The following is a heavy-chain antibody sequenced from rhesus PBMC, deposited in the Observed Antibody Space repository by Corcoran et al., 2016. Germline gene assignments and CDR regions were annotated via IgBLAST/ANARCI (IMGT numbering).Heavy chain of an antibody. D-gene: IGHD4-23*01. V-gene: IGHV4-173*01. J-gene: IGHJ2*01. CDR1: GGSISSNY. CDR2: ISGSGGST. CDR3: ARDTVTTLLYWYFDL. Sequence: QLQLQESGPGLVKPSETLSLTCAVSGGSISSNYWSWIRQPPGKGLEWIGRISGSGGSTDYNPSLKSRVTNSTDTSKNQFSLKLSSVTAADTAVDYCARDTVTTLLYWYFDLWGPGTPITISS.